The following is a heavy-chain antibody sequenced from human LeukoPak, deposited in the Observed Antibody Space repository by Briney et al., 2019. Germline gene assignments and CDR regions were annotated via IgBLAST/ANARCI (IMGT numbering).Heavy chain of an antibody. V-gene: IGHV3-9*01. J-gene: IGHJ3*02. CDR3: VKDRGSTVVTDGFDI. CDR1: GFTFDDYA. CDR2: IGWNSGSI. D-gene: IGHD4-23*01. Sequence: PGGSLRLSCAASGFTFDDYAMHWVRQAPGKGLEWVSDIGWNSGSIGYADSVKGRLTISRDNAKNSLYLQMNSLRAEDTALYYCVKDRGSTVVTDGFDIWGQGTMVSVSS.